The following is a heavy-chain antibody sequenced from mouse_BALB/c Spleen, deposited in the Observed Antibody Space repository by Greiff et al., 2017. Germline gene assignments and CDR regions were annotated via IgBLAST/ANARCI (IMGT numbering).Heavy chain of an antibody. Sequence: DVKLQESGPGLVKPSQSLSLTCSVTGYSITSGYYWNWIRQFPGNKLEWMGYISYDGSNNYNPSLKNRISITRDTSKNQFFLKLNSVTTEDTATYYCARDDYGSSPFDYWGQGTTLTVSS. CDR2: ISYDGSN. V-gene: IGHV3-6*02. CDR3: ARDDYGSSPFDY. CDR1: GYSITSGYY. D-gene: IGHD1-1*01. J-gene: IGHJ2*01.